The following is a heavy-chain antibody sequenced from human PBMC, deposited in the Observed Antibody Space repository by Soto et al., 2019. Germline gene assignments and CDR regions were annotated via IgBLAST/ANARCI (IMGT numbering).Heavy chain of an antibody. CDR2: IIPIFGTA. CDR1: GGTFSSYA. V-gene: IGHV1-69*06. CDR3: ARDPYYXPGGXILTGGDY. J-gene: IGHJ4*02. D-gene: IGHD3-9*01. Sequence: QVQLVQSGAEVKKPGSSVKVSCKASGGTFSSYAISWVRQAPGQGLEWMGGIIPIFGTANYAQKFQGRVTITADKSTSTAYMELSSLRSEDTAVYYCARDPYYXPGGXILTGGDYWGQGTLVTVSS.